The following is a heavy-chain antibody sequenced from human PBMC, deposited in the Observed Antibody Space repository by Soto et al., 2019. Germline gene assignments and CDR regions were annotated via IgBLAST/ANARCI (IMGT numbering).Heavy chain of an antibody. Sequence: PSETLSRTCTVSGGSVSSGSYYWSWIRQPPGKGLEWIGYIYYSGSTNYNPSLKSRVTISVDTSKNQFSLKLSSVTAADTAVYYCARDAELGYCISTSCYNYYYGMDVWGQGTTVTVSS. V-gene: IGHV4-61*01. CDR2: IYYSGST. CDR1: GGSVSSGSYY. J-gene: IGHJ6*02. CDR3: ARDAELGYCISTSCYNYYYGMDV. D-gene: IGHD2-2*02.